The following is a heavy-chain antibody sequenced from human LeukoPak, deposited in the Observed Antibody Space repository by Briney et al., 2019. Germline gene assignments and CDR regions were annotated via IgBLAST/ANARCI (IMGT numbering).Heavy chain of an antibody. V-gene: IGHV4-61*02. J-gene: IGHJ4*02. Sequence: SETLSLTCAVSGGSISSGSYYWTWIRQPAGKGLEWIGRSYTSGSTNYNPSLESRVTISVDTSKNQFSLNLSSVTAADTAVYYCARERRYCSGGSCYDFDYWGQGTLVTVSS. CDR3: ARERRYCSGGSCYDFDY. D-gene: IGHD2-15*01. CDR2: SYTSGST. CDR1: GGSISSGSYY.